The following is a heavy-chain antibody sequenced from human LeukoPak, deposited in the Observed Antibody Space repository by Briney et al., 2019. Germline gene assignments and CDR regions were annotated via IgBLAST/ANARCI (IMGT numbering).Heavy chain of an antibody. CDR2: NKSKGDGETT. V-gene: IGHV3-15*01. D-gene: IGHD3-10*01. CDR1: GFTFTNAW. CDR3: TTDLGLTMIRGVIVS. J-gene: IGHJ4*02. Sequence: PGESLRLSCEASGFTFTNAWMNWVRQAPGKGLAWVGRNKSKGDGETTDYAAPVKGRFTMSRDDSKATLYLQMNYLEAEDTAVYYCTTDLGLTMIRGVIVSWGQGALVTVSS.